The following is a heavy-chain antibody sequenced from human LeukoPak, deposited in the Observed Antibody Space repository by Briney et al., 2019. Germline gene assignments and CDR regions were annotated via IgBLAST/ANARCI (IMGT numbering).Heavy chain of an antibody. J-gene: IGHJ4*02. CDR1: GYTFTGYY. V-gene: IGHV1-2*02. Sequence: GASVKVSCKASGYTFTGYYMHWVRQAPGQGLEWMGWINPDSGGTNNAQKFQGRVTMTRDTSTSTVYMELSSLRSEDTAVYYCARDFAYGSGSTHFDYWGQGTLATVSS. CDR3: ARDFAYGSGSTHFDY. D-gene: IGHD3-10*01. CDR2: INPDSGGT.